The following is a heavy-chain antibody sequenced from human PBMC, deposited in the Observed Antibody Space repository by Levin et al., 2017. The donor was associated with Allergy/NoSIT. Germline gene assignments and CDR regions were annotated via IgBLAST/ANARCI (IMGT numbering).Heavy chain of an antibody. D-gene: IGHD3-10*01. CDR1: GGTFSSYA. CDR3: ARVGLRPEKYYYGSGSYYTHPLRDPTIYWYFDL. J-gene: IGHJ2*01. V-gene: IGHV1-69*04. Sequence: ASVKVSCKASGGTFSSYAISWVRQAPGQGLEWMGRIIPILGIANYAQKFQGRVTITADKSTSTAYMELSSLRSEDTAVYYCARVGLRPEKYYYGSGSYYTHPLRDPTIYWYFDLWGRGTLVTVSS. CDR2: IIPILGIA.